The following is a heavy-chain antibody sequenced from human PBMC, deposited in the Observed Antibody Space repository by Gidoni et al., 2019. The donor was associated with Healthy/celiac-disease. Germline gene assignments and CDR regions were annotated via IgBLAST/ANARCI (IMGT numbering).Heavy chain of an antibody. D-gene: IGHD3-10*01. CDR2: INHSGST. J-gene: IGHJ4*02. CDR3: ARIKRITMVRDIRGHFDY. CDR1: GGSFSGYY. V-gene: IGHV4-34*01. Sequence: QVQLQQWGAGLLKPSETLYLTCAVYGGSFSGYYWSWIRQPPGKGLEWIGEINHSGSTNYNPSLKSRVTISVDTSKNQFSLKLSSVTAADTAVYYCARIKRITMVRDIRGHFDYWGQGTLVTVSS.